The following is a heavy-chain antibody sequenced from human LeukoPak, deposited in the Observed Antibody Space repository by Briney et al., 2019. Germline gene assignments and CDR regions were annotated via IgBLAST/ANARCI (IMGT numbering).Heavy chain of an antibody. Sequence: GESLQISCKGSGYSFTSYWIGWVRQMPGKGLEWMGIIYPSDSDTRYSPSFQGQVTISADKSISTAYLQWSSLKASDTAMYYCARLGLKRSYYYDSSGYYAPTLGYWGQGTLVTVSS. CDR3: ARLGLKRSYYYDSSGYYAPTLGY. CDR1: GYSFTSYW. D-gene: IGHD3-22*01. J-gene: IGHJ4*02. V-gene: IGHV5-51*01. CDR2: IYPSDSDT.